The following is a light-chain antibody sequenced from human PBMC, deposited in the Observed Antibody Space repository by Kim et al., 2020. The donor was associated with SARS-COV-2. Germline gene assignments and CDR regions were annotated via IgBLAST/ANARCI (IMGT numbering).Light chain of an antibody. V-gene: IGLV3-19*01. J-gene: IGLJ2*01. CDR3: KSRGTSGNVV. Sequence: VALGHTGRITRRGDSLRSCYATWYQQKPGQAPVLVIYGKNNRPSGIPDRFSGSSSGNTASLTITGAQAEDEADYYCKSRGTSGNVVFGGGTQLTVL. CDR1: SLRSCY. CDR2: GKN.